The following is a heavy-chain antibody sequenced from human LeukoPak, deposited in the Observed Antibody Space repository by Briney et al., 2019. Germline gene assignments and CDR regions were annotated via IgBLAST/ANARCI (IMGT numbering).Heavy chain of an antibody. CDR1: GYTFTDYY. J-gene: IGHJ4*02. CDR2: IDPNSGDT. CDR3: ARSSYYYGSGSSPLFDY. D-gene: IGHD3-10*01. V-gene: IGHV1-2*02. Sequence: GASVKVSCKTSGYTFTDYYMHWVRQAPGQGLEWMAWIDPNSGDTNSAQKFQGRVTMTRDTSISTAYMELSRLRSDDTAVYYCARSSYYYGSGSSPLFDYWGQGTLVTVSS.